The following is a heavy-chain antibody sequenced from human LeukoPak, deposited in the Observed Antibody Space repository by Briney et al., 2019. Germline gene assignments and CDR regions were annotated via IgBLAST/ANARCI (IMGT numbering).Heavy chain of an antibody. V-gene: IGHV4-59*12. CDR1: GDSINGFY. Sequence: SETLSLTCTVSGDSINGFYWSWVRQPPGKGLEWIGYIYYSGSTNYNPSLKSRVTISVDTSKNQFSLKLSSVTAADTAVYYCARGDPENWFDPWGQGTLVTVSS. J-gene: IGHJ5*02. CDR3: ARGDPENWFDP. CDR2: IYYSGST.